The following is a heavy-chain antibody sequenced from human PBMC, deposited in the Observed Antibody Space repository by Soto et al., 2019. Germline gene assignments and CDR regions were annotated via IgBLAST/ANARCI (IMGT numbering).Heavy chain of an antibody. D-gene: IGHD3-22*01. V-gene: IGHV1-18*01. CDR3: ARVLSRGYYYYGMDV. CDR2: ISAYNGNT. J-gene: IGHJ6*02. Sequence: GASVKVSCKASGYTFTSYGISWVRRAPGQGLEWMGWISAYNGNTNYAQKLQGRVTMTTDTSTSTAYMELRSLRSDDTAVYYCARVLSRGYYYYGMDVWGQGTTVTVSS. CDR1: GYTFTSYG.